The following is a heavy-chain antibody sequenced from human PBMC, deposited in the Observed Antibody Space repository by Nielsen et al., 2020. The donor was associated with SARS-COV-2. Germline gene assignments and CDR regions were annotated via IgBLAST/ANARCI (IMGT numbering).Heavy chain of an antibody. CDR3: ASGLEWLDS. Sequence: ASVKVSCKASGYTFTSYYMHWVRQAPGQGLEWMGVINPSGGSTNYAQKFQGRVTMTRDTSTSTVYMELRSLRFDDTATYYCASGLEWLDSWGQGTLVTVSS. V-gene: IGHV1-46*01. CDR1: GYTFTSYY. D-gene: IGHD3-3*01. J-gene: IGHJ4*02. CDR2: INPSGGST.